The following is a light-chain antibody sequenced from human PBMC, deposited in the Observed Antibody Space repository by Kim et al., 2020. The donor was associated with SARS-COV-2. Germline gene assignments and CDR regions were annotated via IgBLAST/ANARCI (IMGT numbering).Light chain of an antibody. CDR1: QCVSSN. Sequence: VSPGERATLSCRARQCVSSNLAWYQQKPGQAPRLLIYGASTRATGIPARFSGSGSGTEFTLTISSLQSEDFAVYYCQQYNNWPYTFGQGTKVDIK. CDR3: QQYNNWPYT. V-gene: IGKV3-15*01. J-gene: IGKJ2*01. CDR2: GAS.